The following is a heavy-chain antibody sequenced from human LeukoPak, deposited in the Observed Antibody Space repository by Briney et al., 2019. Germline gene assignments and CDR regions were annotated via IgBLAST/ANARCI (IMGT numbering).Heavy chain of an antibody. J-gene: IGHJ4*02. CDR3: ARDPGLAFDY. V-gene: IGHV3-33*01. CDR2: IWYDGSNK. CDR1: GFTFSSYG. Sequence: GRSLRLSCAASGFTFSSYGMHRVRQAPGKGLEWVAVIWYDGSNKYYADSVKGRFTISRDNSKNTLYLQMNSLRAEDTAVYYCARDPGLAFDYWGQGTLVTVSS. D-gene: IGHD6-19*01.